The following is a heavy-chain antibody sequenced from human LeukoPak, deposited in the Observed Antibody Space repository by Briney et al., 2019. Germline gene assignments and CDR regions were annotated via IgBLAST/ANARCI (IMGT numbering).Heavy chain of an antibody. Sequence: PGGSLRLSCAASGFTFSSYGMHWVRQAPGKGLEWVAFIRYDGSNKYYADSVKGRFTISRDNSKNTLYVQMNSLRAEDTAVYYCAKRACSSTSCSYYYYYMDVWGRGTTVTVSS. V-gene: IGHV3-30*02. D-gene: IGHD2-2*01. CDR3: AKRACSSTSCSYYYYYMDV. CDR1: GFTFSSYG. J-gene: IGHJ6*03. CDR2: IRYDGSNK.